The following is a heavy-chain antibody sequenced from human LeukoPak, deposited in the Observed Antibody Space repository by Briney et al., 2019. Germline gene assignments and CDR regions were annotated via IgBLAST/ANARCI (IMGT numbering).Heavy chain of an antibody. CDR3: ALISYCTSVTCHFLDY. CDR1: GYTFTNYH. CDR2: ISTNNGNT. D-gene: IGHD2-8*01. Sequence: GASVKVSCKASGYTFTNYHISWVRQAPGQGLEWMGWISTNNGNTNYAQNLQGRVTMTKDTSTSTAYMELRSLRSDDTAVYYCALISYCTSVTCHFLDYWGQGTLVSVSS. V-gene: IGHV1-18*01. J-gene: IGHJ4*02.